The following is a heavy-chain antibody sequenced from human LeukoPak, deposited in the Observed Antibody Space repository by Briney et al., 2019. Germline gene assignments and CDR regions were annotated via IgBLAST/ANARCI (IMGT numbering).Heavy chain of an antibody. V-gene: IGHV4-59*01. CDR2: IHYSGST. D-gene: IGHD4-23*01. J-gene: IGHJ4*02. CDR1: GGSISSYY. Sequence: SETLSLTCTVSGGSISSYYWSWIRQPPGKGLEWIGYIHYSGSTNYNPSLKSPVTISVDTSKHQFSLKLSSVTAADTAVYYCARNSHGGWFDYWGQGTLVTVSS. CDR3: ARNSHGGWFDY.